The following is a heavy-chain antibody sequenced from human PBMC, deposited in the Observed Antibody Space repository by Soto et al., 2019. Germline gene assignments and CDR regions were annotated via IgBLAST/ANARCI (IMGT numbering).Heavy chain of an antibody. J-gene: IGHJ5*02. CDR2: SNHSGST. CDR3: ARVIWYSTGRFDP. V-gene: IGHV4-34*01. Sequence: QVQLQQWRAGLLKPSETLSLTCAVYGGSFSGYYWSWIRQPPGKGMEWLGESNHSGSTNYNPSLKSRVTISVDTAKNQFSRKLSSVAAADTAVYDCARVIWYSTGRFDPWGQGTMVTVSS. D-gene: IGHD2-8*01. CDR1: GGSFSGYY.